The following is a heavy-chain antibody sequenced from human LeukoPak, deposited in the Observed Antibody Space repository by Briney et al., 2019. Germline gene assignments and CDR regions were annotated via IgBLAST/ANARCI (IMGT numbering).Heavy chain of an antibody. Sequence: PSETLSLTPTVSVGSISSHYWNRISEHPGKGVGCIWYISYSGSPYYNPSLKSRVTISVDTSRNQFSLKLSSVTAADTAVYYCARGPHCSSTSCYSEYFHHWGQGTLVTVSS. V-gene: IGHV4-59*06. CDR3: ARGPHCSSTSCYSEYFHH. J-gene: IGHJ1*01. CDR2: ISYSGSP. CDR1: VGSISSHY. D-gene: IGHD2-2*01.